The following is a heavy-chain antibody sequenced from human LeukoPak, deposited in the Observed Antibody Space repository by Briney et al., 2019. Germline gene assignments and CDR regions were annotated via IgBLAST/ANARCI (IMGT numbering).Heavy chain of an antibody. CDR3: AKDRYSSSSWFDY. CDR1: GFTVSSNY. Sequence: GGSLRLSCAASGFTVSSNYMSWVRQAPGKGLEWVAFIRYDGSNKYYADSVKGRFTISRDNSKNTLYLQMNSLRAEDTAVYYCAKDRYSSSSWFDYWGQGTLVTVSS. D-gene: IGHD6-6*01. J-gene: IGHJ4*02. V-gene: IGHV3-30*02. CDR2: IRYDGSNK.